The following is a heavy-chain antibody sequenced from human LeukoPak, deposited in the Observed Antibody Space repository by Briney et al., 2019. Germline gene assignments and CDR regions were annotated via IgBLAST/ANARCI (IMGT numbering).Heavy chain of an antibody. CDR2: ISTDSGKT. D-gene: IGHD2-2*01. Sequence: ASVKVSCKASGYSFTTNGITWVRQAPGQGLEWMGWISTDSGKTNYAQKFQARVIMTTDTSTRTAYMELRSLRSDDTAVYYCARFGSRYCSSTSCYDAFDIWGQGTMVTVSS. V-gene: IGHV1-18*01. J-gene: IGHJ3*02. CDR1: GYSFTTNG. CDR3: ARFGSRYCSSTSCYDAFDI.